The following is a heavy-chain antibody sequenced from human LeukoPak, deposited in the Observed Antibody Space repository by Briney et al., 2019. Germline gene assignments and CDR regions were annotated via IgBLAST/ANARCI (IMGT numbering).Heavy chain of an antibody. CDR2: ISWDGGTT. J-gene: IGHJ4*02. Sequence: GGSLRLSCEASGFSFDDYTMHWVRQSPGKGLEWVYLISWDGGTTYYADSVRGRFTISRDNSKNSLYLQMNSLRTEDTALYYCAKDRGYYYDSSAYGSYFDYWGQGTLVTVSS. CDR1: GFSFDDYT. CDR3: AKDRGYYYDSSAYGSYFDY. V-gene: IGHV3-43*01. D-gene: IGHD3-22*01.